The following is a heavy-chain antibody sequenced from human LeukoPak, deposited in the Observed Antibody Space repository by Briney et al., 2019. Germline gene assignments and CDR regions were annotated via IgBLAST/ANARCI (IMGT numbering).Heavy chain of an antibody. Sequence: ASVKVSCKTSGYSFNFYGITWVRQVAGQGLEWMGWISAHHGQTEYAPKLEDRVTMTTDTYTNTAYMELRSLRSDDTAVYYCAGSLGYCTSNFCYLKYWSQGTLVTVSS. V-gene: IGHV1-18*01. CDR2: ISAHHGQT. CDR1: GYSFNFYG. CDR3: AGSLGYCTSNFCYLKY. D-gene: IGHD2-2*01. J-gene: IGHJ4*02.